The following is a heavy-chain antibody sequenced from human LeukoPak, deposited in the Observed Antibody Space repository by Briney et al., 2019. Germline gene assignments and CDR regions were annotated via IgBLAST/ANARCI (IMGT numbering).Heavy chain of an antibody. J-gene: IGHJ4*02. CDR2: IIPIFGTA. CDR3: ARLGSSSSGVDY. V-gene: IGHV1-69*05. D-gene: IGHD6-6*01. Sequence: SVKVSCKGSGGTFSSYAISWVRQAPGQGLEWMGGIIPIFGTANYAQKFQGRVTITTDESTSTAYIELSSLRSEDTAVYYCARLGSSSSGVDYWGQGTLVTVSS. CDR1: GGTFSSYA.